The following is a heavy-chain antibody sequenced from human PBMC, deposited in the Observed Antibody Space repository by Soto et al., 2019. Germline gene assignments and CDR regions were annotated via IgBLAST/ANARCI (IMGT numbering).Heavy chain of an antibody. J-gene: IGHJ4*02. CDR3: ARDAPPEDY. Sequence: QVQLVQSGAEVKKPGASVKVSCKASGYTFTSYGISWVRQAPGQGLEWMGWISAYNGNTNYAQKSEGRVNMTTATSTSTASMELRSLRSDDTAVYYCARDAPPEDYWGQGTLVTVSS. CDR2: ISAYNGNT. CDR1: GYTFTSYG. V-gene: IGHV1-18*01.